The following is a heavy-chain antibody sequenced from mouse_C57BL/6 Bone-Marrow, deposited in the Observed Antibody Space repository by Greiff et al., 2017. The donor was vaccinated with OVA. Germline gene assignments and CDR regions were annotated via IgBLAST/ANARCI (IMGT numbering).Heavy chain of an antibody. CDR2: IHPNSGST. V-gene: IGHV1-64*01. J-gene: IGHJ2*01. D-gene: IGHD2-3*01. CDR3: ARRYDGYYGDY. CDR1: GYTFTSYW. Sequence: VQLQQPGAELVKPGASVKLSCKASGYTFTSYWMHWVKQRPGQGLEWIGMIHPNSGSTNYNEKFKSKATLTVDKSSSTAYMQLSSLTSEDSAVYYCARRYDGYYGDYWGQGTTLTVSS.